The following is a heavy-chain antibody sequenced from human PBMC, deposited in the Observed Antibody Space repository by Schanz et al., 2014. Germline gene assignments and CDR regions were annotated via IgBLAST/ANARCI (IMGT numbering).Heavy chain of an antibody. CDR2: ISTIRNEDT. Sequence: QVQLEQSGAEVKKPGSSVKASCKASGGTFSSFGINWVRQAPGQGPEFMGWISTIRNEDTNSAQRFQGRLTMTTDTSTSAAYMELRSLRSDDTAVYYCARGQGFYDYWGQGTLVTVSS. CDR1: GGTFSSFG. V-gene: IGHV1-18*01. CDR3: ARGQGFYDY. J-gene: IGHJ4*02.